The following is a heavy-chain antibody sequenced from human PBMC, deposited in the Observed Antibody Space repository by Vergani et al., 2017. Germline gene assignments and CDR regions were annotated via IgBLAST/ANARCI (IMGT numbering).Heavy chain of an antibody. Sequence: QVQLQESAPGLLMSSETLSLTCSVSFDSIRNLYCNWIRQPPGKGLEWIGSIHYSENTNYNPSLKTRVTISVDTSKNQFSLTLTSVTAADTAVYYCASDTHSGKRADRWGQGVLVTVTS. CDR1: FDSIRNLY. CDR3: ASDTHSGKRADR. J-gene: IGHJ5*02. D-gene: IGHD6-19*01. CDR2: IHYSENT. V-gene: IGHV4-59*11.